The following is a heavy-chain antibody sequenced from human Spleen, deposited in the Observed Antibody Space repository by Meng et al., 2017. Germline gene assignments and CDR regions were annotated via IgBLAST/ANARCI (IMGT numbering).Heavy chain of an antibody. V-gene: IGHV3-7*01. CDR2: TKEDGSQK. CDR1: GFLFNHYW. Sequence: GGSLRLSCAGSGFLFNHYWMSWVRQAPGKGLEWVATTKEDGSQKYYVDSVKGRFTISKDNTENALYLQMNSLRVEDTAVYYCTRWGEYGSRELGNWGQGTLVTVSS. CDR3: TRWGEYGSRELGN. D-gene: IGHD3-10*01. J-gene: IGHJ4*02.